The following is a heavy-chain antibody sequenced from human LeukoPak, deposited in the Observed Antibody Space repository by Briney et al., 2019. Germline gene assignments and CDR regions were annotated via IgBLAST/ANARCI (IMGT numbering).Heavy chain of an antibody. CDR3: AKDRVVGATSNYFDY. D-gene: IGHD1-26*01. CDR2: IRYDGSKK. CDR1: GFIFSSYG. Sequence: GGSLRLSCAASGFIFSSYGMHWVRQAPGKGLEWVAFIRYDGSKKYYADSVKGRFTISRDNSKNTLYLQMNSLRAEDTAVYYCAKDRVVGATSNYFDYWGQGTLVTVSS. V-gene: IGHV3-30*02. J-gene: IGHJ4*02.